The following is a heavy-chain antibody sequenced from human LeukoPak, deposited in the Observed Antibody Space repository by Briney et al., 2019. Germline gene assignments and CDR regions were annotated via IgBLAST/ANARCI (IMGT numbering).Heavy chain of an antibody. J-gene: IGHJ5*02. CDR2: ISGSGGST. D-gene: IGHD3-3*01. Sequence: GGSLRLSCAASGVTFSSYAMSWVRQAPGKGLEWVSAISGSGGSTYYADSVNGRFTISRDNSKNTLYLQMNSLRAEDTAVYYCARALRFGVVTLRFDPWGQGTLVTVSS. CDR1: GVTFSSYA. CDR3: ARALRFGVVTLRFDP. V-gene: IGHV3-23*01.